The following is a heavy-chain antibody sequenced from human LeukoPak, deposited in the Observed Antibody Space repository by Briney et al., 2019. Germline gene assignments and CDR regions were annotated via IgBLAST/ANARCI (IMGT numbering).Heavy chain of an antibody. J-gene: IGHJ6*02. CDR1: GFIFSSYT. V-gene: IGHV3-21*04. CDR3: ARGYGTDV. CDR2: ISSSGTFI. Sequence: GGSLRLSCAASGFIFSSYTINWVRQAPGKGLEWVSSISSSGTFIYYADSVKGRFTISRDNSKNTLYLQMNSLRAEDTAVYYCARGYGTDVWGQGTTVTVSS.